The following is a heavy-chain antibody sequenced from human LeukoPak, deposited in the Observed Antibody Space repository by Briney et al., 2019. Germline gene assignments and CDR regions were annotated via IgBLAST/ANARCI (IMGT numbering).Heavy chain of an antibody. D-gene: IGHD6-25*01. CDR2: IRYSGRT. CDR1: GGSISSNTYY. V-gene: IGHV4-39*02. J-gene: IGHJ4*02. CDR3: AREFNGSPDY. Sequence: SETLSLTCTVSGGSISSNTYYWSWIRQPPEKGLEWIGSIRYSGRTYYKPSLKSRVTLSVDTSKNQLLLNLRSVTAADTAMYYCAREFNGSPDYLGQGTLVTVSS.